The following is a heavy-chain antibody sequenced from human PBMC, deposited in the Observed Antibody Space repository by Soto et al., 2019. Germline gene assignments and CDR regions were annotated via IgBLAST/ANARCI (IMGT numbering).Heavy chain of an antibody. Sequence: EVQLVESGGGLVKPGGSLRLSCAASGFTFSSYSMNWVRQAPGKGLEWVSSISSNSSYIYYADSVKGRFTISRDNAKNSQYLQMNSLRAEDTAVYYCARVRRSSCWYFSYGAFDIWGQGTMVTVSS. D-gene: IGHD6-19*01. CDR3: ARVRRSSCWYFSYGAFDI. CDR2: ISSNSSYI. CDR1: GFTFSSYS. V-gene: IGHV3-21*01. J-gene: IGHJ3*02.